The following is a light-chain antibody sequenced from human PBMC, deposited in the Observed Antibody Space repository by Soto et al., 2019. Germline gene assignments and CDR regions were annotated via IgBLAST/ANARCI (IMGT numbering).Light chain of an antibody. CDR3: QQYNAYSPLT. J-gene: IGKJ4*01. Sequence: DIQMTQSPSTLSASVGDRVTITCRASQSISSWLAWYQQKPGEAPKLLIYDASNLESGVPSRFSGNGSGTEFTLTISSLQPYDFATYYCQQYNAYSPLTFGGGTKVEI. CDR1: QSISSW. V-gene: IGKV1-5*01. CDR2: DAS.